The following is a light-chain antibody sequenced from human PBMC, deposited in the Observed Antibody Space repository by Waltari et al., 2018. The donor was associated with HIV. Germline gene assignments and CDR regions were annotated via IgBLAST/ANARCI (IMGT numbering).Light chain of an antibody. V-gene: IGLV3-21*02. J-gene: IGLJ2*01. CDR3: QVWISSNDVV. CDR2: DDN. CDR1: DIDTHS. Sequence: SYAFIQPLSVSAALGQTAALTCGGSDIDTHSVHWYRQRPGQAPSVVLYDDNGRPSWCSGLFSGSNSGTTATLAISRVEAGDEADYYCQVWISSNDVVFGGGTKLTVL.